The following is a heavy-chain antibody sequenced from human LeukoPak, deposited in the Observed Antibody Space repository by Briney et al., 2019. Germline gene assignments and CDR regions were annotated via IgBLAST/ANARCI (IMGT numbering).Heavy chain of an antibody. Sequence: GGSLRLPCAASGFTFSSYAMSWVRQAPGKGLEWVSAISGSGGSTYYADSVKGRFTISRDNSKNTLYLQMNSLRAEDTAVYYCAKDKAAAGTGFDYWGQGTLVTVSS. V-gene: IGHV3-23*01. CDR3: AKDKAAAGTGFDY. CDR2: ISGSGGST. J-gene: IGHJ4*02. CDR1: GFTFSSYA. D-gene: IGHD6-13*01.